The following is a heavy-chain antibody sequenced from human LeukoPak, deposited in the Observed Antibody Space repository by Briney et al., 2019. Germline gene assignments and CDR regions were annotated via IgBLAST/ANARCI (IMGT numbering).Heavy chain of an antibody. V-gene: IGHV3-48*03. CDR2: ISSSGNTI. CDR3: ARDYYDSSGSSWFDP. J-gene: IGHJ5*02. Sequence: PGGSLKLSCAASGFTFCSYEMNWVRQAPGKGLEWVSYISSSGNTIYYVASVKGRFTISRDNLKNSLYLQMNSLRAEDTAVYYYARDYYDSSGSSWFDPWGQGTLVTVSS. D-gene: IGHD3-22*01. CDR1: GFTFCSYE.